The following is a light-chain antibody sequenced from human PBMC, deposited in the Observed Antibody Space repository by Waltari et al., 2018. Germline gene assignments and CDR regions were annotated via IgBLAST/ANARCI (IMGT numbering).Light chain of an antibody. CDR2: DAS. J-gene: IGKJ4*01. CDR1: QDISNY. CDR3: QQYDNLPTLT. Sequence: DIQMTQSPSSLSASVGERVTITCQARQDISNYLNLYQQKPGKAPKLLISDASNLETWGPSMFSGSGSVTDFTFTISSLQPEDIATYYCQQYDNLPTLTFGGGTKVEIK. V-gene: IGKV1-33*01.